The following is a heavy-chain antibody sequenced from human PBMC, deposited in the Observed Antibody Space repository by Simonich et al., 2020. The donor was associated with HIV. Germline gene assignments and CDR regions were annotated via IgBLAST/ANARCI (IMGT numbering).Heavy chain of an antibody. Sequence: QVQLVQSGAEVKKPGASVKVSCKASGYTFSSYGINWVRQAPGQGLEWMGWISPYNANTDYSQKFSGRVTMTTDTSTNTTYMDLSSLRSDDTAMYYCARGAFDGYYFDYWGQGTLVTVSS. V-gene: IGHV1-18*01. CDR3: ARGAFDGYYFDY. D-gene: IGHD6-25*01. CDR1: GYTFSSYG. J-gene: IGHJ4*02. CDR2: ISPYNANT.